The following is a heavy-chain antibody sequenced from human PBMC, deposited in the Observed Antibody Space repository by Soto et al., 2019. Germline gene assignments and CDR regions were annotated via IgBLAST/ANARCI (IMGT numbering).Heavy chain of an antibody. V-gene: IGHV1-69*15. Sequence: QVQLVQSGAEVKKPGSSVKVSCKTSGGTLSNYAISWLRQAPGQGPEWMGSILPIFDTANYAQKLQGRVTITADESTSTVYMELSSLRSEDTAVYYCAREGVDSDVVTFFDYWGQGTLVTVSS. CDR1: GGTLSNYA. CDR2: ILPIFDTA. J-gene: IGHJ4*02. D-gene: IGHD5-18*01. CDR3: AREGVDSDVVTFFDY.